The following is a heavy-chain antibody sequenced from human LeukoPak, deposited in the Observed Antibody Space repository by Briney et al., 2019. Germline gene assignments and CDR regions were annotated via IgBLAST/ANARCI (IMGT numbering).Heavy chain of an antibody. CDR3: STEDKYCTTPNCGAY. CDR2: IIPHGGGT. J-gene: IGHJ4*02. D-gene: IGHD2-8*01. CDR1: GYTLTDYY. V-gene: IGHV1-2*02. Sequence: ASAKVSCKASGYTLTDYYIHWVRQAPGQDLEWMGFIIPHGGGTTYEQRFQGRVTMTRDMSIGTLYMELSSLRSDDTAVYYCSTEDKYCTTPNCGAYWGQGTLVTVSS.